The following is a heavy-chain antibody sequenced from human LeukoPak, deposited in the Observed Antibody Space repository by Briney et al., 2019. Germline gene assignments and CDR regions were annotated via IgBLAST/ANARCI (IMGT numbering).Heavy chain of an antibody. J-gene: IGHJ4*02. CDR3: AEDRDYSNYRILVY. D-gene: IGHD4-11*01. CDR2: ISGSGGST. Sequence: GGSLRLSCAASGFTFSSYAMSWVRQAPGKGLEWVSAISGSGGSTYYADSVKGRFTISRDNSKNTLYLQMNSLRAEDTAVYYCAEDRDYSNYRILVYWGQGTLVTVSS. CDR1: GFTFSSYA. V-gene: IGHV3-23*01.